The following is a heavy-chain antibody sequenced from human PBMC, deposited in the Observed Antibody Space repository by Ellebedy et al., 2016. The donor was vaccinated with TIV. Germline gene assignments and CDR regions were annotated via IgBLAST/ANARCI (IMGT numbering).Heavy chain of an antibody. CDR2: ISSSSSTI. V-gene: IGHV3-48*01. J-gene: IGHJ6*02. CDR1: GFTFSSYS. D-gene: IGHD6-19*01. CDR3: ARDQGEPGIAVAGYYYYGMDV. Sequence: PGGSLRLSCAASGFTFSSYSMNWVRQAPGKGLEWVSYISSSSSTIYYADSVKGRFTISRDNAKNSLYLQMNSLRAEDTAVYYCARDQGEPGIAVAGYYYYGMDVWGQGTTVTVSS.